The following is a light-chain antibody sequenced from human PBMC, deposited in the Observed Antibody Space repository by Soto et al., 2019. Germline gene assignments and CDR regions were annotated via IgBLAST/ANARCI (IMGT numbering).Light chain of an antibody. J-gene: IGKJ4*01. CDR1: QSVSSNY. V-gene: IGKV3-20*01. Sequence: EIVLTQSTGTLYFSPGERSTLSFRVSQSVSSNYLAWYQQKPGLAPKVLIYRASSTATGIPDRFSGSGSGTDFTFTISRLGPEDLAVYYCQQYGSSPLTFGGGTKVDNK. CDR2: RAS. CDR3: QQYGSSPLT.